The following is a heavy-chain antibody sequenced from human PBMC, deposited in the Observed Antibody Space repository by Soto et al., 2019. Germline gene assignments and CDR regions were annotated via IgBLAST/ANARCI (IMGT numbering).Heavy chain of an antibody. CDR1: WVTIGDHY. D-gene: IGHD6-19*01. V-gene: IGHV3-11*06. Sequence: GFLRDSCGASWVTIGDHYISWIRQAPGKGLEWVSYISSSSSYTNYADSVKGRFTMSRDISKNTLYLQMDSLRPEDTAVYYCAIAMAGKWHPFDYWGHGTLVTVSS. CDR2: ISSSSSYT. CDR3: AIAMAGKWHPFDY. J-gene: IGHJ4*01.